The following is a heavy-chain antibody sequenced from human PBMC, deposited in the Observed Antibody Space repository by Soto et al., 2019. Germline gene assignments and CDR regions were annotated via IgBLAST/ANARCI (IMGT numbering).Heavy chain of an antibody. J-gene: IGHJ4*02. V-gene: IGHV3-30*18. D-gene: IGHD3-22*01. Sequence: GGSLRLSCAASGFTFSSYGMHWVRQAPGKGLEWVAVISYDGSNKYYADSVKGRFTISRDNSKNTLYLQMNSLRAEDTAVYYCAKKQVPYDSSGLGYWGQGTLVTVSS. CDR2: ISYDGSNK. CDR1: GFTFSSYG. CDR3: AKKQVPYDSSGLGY.